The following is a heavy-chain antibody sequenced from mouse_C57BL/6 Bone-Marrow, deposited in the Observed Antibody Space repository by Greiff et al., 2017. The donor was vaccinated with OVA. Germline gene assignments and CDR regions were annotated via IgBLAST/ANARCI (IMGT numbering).Heavy chain of an antibody. CDR3: ARLGGDVGMDY. D-gene: IGHD3-3*01. J-gene: IGHJ4*01. Sequence: EVMLVESGGDLVKPGGSLKLSCAASGFTFSSYGMSWVRQTPDQRLEWVATISSGGSSTYYPDSVKGRFTISRDNAKNTLYLHMSSLKSEDTAMYYCARLGGDVGMDYWGQGTSVTVSS. V-gene: IGHV5-6*01. CDR1: GFTFSSYG. CDR2: ISSGGSST.